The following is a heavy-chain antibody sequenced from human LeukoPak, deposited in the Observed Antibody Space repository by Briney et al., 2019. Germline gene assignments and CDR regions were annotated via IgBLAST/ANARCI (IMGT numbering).Heavy chain of an antibody. CDR1: GFTFSSYA. Sequence: PGGSLRLSCAASGFTFSSYAMSWVRQAPGKGLEWVSAISGSGGSTYYADSVKGRFTISRDNSKNTLYLQMNSLRAEDTAVYYCAKATRRQLWLRRSYYYYYGMDVWGQGTTVTVSS. CDR2: ISGSGGST. CDR3: AKATRRQLWLRRSYYYYYGMDV. V-gene: IGHV3-23*01. J-gene: IGHJ6*02. D-gene: IGHD5-18*01.